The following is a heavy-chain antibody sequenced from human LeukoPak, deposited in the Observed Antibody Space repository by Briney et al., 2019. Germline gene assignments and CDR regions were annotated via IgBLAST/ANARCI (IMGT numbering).Heavy chain of an antibody. D-gene: IGHD1-1*01. CDR2: MSSSGGGT. J-gene: IGHJ4*02. V-gene: IGHV3-23*01. CDR3: AKDRRPHSRTGDLPFDY. CDR1: GFTFSSYV. Sequence: GGSLRLSCAASGFTFSSYVMGWVRQAPGKGLEWVSTMSSSGGGTFYADSVRGRFSISRDNSKNTLYLQMNSLRAEDTAVYYCAKDRRPHSRTGDLPFDYWGQGTLVTVSS.